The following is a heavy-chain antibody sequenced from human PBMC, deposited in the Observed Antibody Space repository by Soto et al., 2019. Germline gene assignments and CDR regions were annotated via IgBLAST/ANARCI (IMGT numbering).Heavy chain of an antibody. CDR3: AGQYGGYFLWLDY. Sequence: GGSLRLSCAASGFTVSSYSMNWVRQAPGKGLEWVSYISSSSSTIYYADSVKGRFTISRGNAKNSLYLQMNSLRDEDTAVYYCAGQYGGYFLWLDYWGQGTLVTVSS. D-gene: IGHD5-12*01. J-gene: IGHJ4*02. CDR1: GFTVSSYS. CDR2: ISSSSSTI. V-gene: IGHV3-48*02.